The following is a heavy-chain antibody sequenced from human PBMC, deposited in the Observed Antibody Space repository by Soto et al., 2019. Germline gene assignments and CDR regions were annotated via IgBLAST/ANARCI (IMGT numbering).Heavy chain of an antibody. CDR2: IIPIFGTA. D-gene: IGHD3-22*01. CDR3: ARGGTAMGNYYDSSGYSAFDI. CDR1: GGIFSSYA. J-gene: IGHJ3*02. V-gene: IGHV1-69*13. Sequence: ASMQVSCKDSGGIFSSYAISWVRQAPGQGLEWMGGIIPIFGTANYAQKFQGRVTITADESTSTAYMELSSLRSEDTAVYYCARGGTAMGNYYDSSGYSAFDIWGQGTMVT.